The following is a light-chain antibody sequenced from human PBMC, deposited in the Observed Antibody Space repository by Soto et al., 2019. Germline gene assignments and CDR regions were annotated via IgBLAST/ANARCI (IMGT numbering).Light chain of an antibody. CDR3: LFHSSVNWL. CDR1: TGAVSSDNH. J-gene: IGLJ3*02. Sequence: QAVVTQEPSLTVSPGGSVTLTCASSTGAVSSDNHPNWFQQKPGQAPRTLICNTNTKHSGTPARFSGSLLGGKAALTVSGVQPEDEAEYCCLFHSSVNWLFGGGTKVTVL. CDR2: NTN. V-gene: IGLV7-43*01.